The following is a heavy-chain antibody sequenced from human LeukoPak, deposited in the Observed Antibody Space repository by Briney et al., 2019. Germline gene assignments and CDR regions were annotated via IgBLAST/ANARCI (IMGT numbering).Heavy chain of an antibody. CDR2: INANTGNP. CDR3: ARASASVGSYYDILTGYSEWRYFDY. CDR1: GYTFTSYA. V-gene: IGHV7-4-1*02. Sequence: GASVKVSCKASGYTFTSYAMNWVRQAPGQGLEWMGWINANTGNPTYAQGFTGRFVFSLDTSVSTAYLQISSLKAEDTAVYYCARASASVGSYYDILTGYSEWRYFDYWGQGTLVTVSS. J-gene: IGHJ4*02. D-gene: IGHD3-9*01.